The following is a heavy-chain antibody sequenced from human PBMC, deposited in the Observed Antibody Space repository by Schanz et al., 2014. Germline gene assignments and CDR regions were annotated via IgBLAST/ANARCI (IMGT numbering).Heavy chain of an antibody. CDR1: GLNFRQYA. Sequence: EGQLVESGGVLVQPGRSLRLSCAGSGLNFRQYAIHWVRHAPGKGLEWVAGFSLDTDRIDYGDSVKGRFTVSWDNSKTSLYLQMNSLRPEETALYYCTKDILPGGADVWGQGTTVTVSS. CDR2: FSLDTDRI. D-gene: IGHD3-3*02. V-gene: IGHV3-9*01. CDR3: TKDILPGGADV. J-gene: IGHJ6*02.